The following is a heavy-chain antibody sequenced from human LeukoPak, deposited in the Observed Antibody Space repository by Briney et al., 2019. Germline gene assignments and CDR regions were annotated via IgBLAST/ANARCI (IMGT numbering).Heavy chain of an antibody. D-gene: IGHD6-19*01. CDR3: AKDGTRSSGWYYFNF. V-gene: IGHV3-23*01. CDR2: ISDGGGST. Sequence: GGSLRLSCAASGFTFNSYAMTWVRQAPGKGLEWVSAISDGGGSTYYADSVKGRFTISRDNSKNTLYLQMNSLRAEDTAIYYCAKDGTRSSGWYYFNFWGQGTLVTVSS. J-gene: IGHJ4*02. CDR1: GFTFNSYA.